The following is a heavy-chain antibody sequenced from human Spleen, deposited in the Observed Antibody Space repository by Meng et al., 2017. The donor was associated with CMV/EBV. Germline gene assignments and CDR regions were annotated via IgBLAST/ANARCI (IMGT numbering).Heavy chain of an antibody. CDR3: ARVPVHTIFGVALSGMDV. J-gene: IGHJ6*02. Sequence: ASVKVSCKASGYTFTDYYIHWVRRAPGQGPEWMGWINPKSSGTHYSQKFQGRVTMTSDTSISTAYMELSRLRSDDTAVYYCARVPVHTIFGVALSGMDVWGQGTTVTVSS. CDR2: INPKSSGT. CDR1: GYTFTDYY. D-gene: IGHD3-3*01. V-gene: IGHV1-2*02.